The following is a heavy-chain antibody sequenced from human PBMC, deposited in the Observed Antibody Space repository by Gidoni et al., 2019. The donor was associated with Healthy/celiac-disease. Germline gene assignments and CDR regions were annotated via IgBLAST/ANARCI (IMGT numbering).Heavy chain of an antibody. CDR2: INHSGST. D-gene: IGHD6-13*01. Sequence: QVQLQQWGAGLLKPSETLSLTCAVYGGSFSGYYWSWIRQPPGKGLEWIGEINHSGSTNYNPSLKSRVTISVDTSKNQFSLKLSSVTAADTAVYYCARLLVSRRSGYFQHWGQGTLVTVSS. CDR3: ARLLVSRRSGYFQH. J-gene: IGHJ1*01. CDR1: GGSFSGYY. V-gene: IGHV4-34*01.